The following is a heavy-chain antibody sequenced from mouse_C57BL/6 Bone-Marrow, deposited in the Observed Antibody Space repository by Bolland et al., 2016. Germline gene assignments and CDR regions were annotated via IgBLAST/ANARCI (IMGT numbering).Heavy chain of an antibody. Sequence: FPGRGSTYYNEKFKGKATLTVDKSSSTAYMLLSSLTSEDSAVYFCARGYGNLAWFAYWGQGTLV. D-gene: IGHD2-1*01. V-gene: IGHV1-75*01. CDR3: ARGYGNLAWFAY. J-gene: IGHJ3*01. CDR2: FPGRGST.